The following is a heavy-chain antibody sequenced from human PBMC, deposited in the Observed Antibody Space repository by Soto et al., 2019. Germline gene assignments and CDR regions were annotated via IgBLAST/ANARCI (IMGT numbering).Heavy chain of an antibody. CDR2: ISTRSNSI. J-gene: IGHJ4*02. D-gene: IGHD1-26*01. Sequence: GWSLRLSCAASVFSFSTYSMNWVRQAPGKGLEWVSYISTRSNSIYYADSVKGRFTVSRDNAKNSLFLQMSRLRDEDTAVYFCARAKYGGAYSPFDNWGQGSLVTVSS. CDR1: VFSFSTYS. V-gene: IGHV3-48*02. CDR3: ARAKYGGAYSPFDN.